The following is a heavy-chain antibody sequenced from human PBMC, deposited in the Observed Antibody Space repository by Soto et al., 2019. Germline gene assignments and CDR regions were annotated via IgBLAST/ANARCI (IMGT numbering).Heavy chain of an antibody. Sequence: ASETLSLTCTVSGGSISSYYWSWIRQPPGKGLEWIGYIYYSGSTNYNPSLKSRVTISVDTSKNQFSLKLSSVTAADTAVYYCARVPMVRGVTSYYYYGMDVWGQGTTVTVSS. D-gene: IGHD3-10*01. V-gene: IGHV4-59*01. J-gene: IGHJ6*02. CDR3: ARVPMVRGVTSYYYYGMDV. CDR2: IYYSGST. CDR1: GGSISSYY.